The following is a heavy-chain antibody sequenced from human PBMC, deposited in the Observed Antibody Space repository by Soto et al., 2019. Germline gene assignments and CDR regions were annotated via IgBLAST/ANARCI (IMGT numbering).Heavy chain of an antibody. CDR2: ISGSGGST. J-gene: IGHJ5*02. CDR3: AKPSSSGWYGADNWFDP. Sequence: PGGSLRLSCAASGFTFSSYAMSWVRQAPGKGLEWVSAISGSGGSTYYADSVKGRFTISRDNSKNTLYLQMSSLRAEDTAVYYCAKPSSSGWYGADNWFDPWGQGTLVTVSS. D-gene: IGHD6-19*01. V-gene: IGHV3-23*01. CDR1: GFTFSSYA.